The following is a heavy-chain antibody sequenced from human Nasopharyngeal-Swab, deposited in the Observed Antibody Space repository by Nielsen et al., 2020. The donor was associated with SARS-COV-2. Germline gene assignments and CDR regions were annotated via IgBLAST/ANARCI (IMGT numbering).Heavy chain of an antibody. J-gene: IGHJ6*03. CDR3: ARTPLGYYYYYMDV. Sequence: VRQAPGKGLEWVSGINWNGGMTAYADSVKGRFTISRDNSKNTLYLQMGSLRAEDMAVYYCARTPLGYYYYYMDVWGKGTTVTVSS. CDR2: INWNGGMT. V-gene: IGHV3-64*02.